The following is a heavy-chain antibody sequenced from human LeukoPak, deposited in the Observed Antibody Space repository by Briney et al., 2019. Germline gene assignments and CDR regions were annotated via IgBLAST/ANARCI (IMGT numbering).Heavy chain of an antibody. CDR2: INSDGTST. D-gene: IGHD2-21*01. CDR3: AIDDWMAY. Sequence: PGGSLRHSCSASGFTLCRYWMHRVRQAPGKGLVCVSYINSDGTSTSYADSVRGRFTISRDNAKNTLYLQMNSLRAEDTAVYCCAIDDWMAYSGRATLVTVSS. J-gene: IGHJ4*02. CDR1: GFTLCRYW. V-gene: IGHV3-74*01.